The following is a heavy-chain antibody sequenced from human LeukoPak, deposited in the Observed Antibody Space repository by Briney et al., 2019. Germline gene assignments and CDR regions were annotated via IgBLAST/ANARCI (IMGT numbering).Heavy chain of an antibody. CDR3: ARENVAAAGIDY. CDR1: GGSFSGYY. V-gene: IGHV4-34*01. Sequence: SETLSLTYAVYGGSFSGYYWSWIRQPPGKGLEWIGEINHSGSTNYNPSLKSRVTISVDTSKNQFSLKLSSVTAADTAVYYCARENVAAAGIDYWGQGTLVTVSS. D-gene: IGHD6-13*01. CDR2: INHSGST. J-gene: IGHJ4*02.